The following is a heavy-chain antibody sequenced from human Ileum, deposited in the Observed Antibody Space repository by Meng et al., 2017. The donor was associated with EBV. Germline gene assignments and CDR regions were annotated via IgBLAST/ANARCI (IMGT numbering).Heavy chain of an antibody. Sequence: QVQLQESGPILVKPSQPLSLACAVSGGSISSGGLYWSWIRQPPGKGLEWIGYIHYSGSTYYNPSLKSRVSLSIDTSRSQFSLRLSSVTAADTAAYYCARDTDLYYYDNSGFDFWGQGTLVTVSS. D-gene: IGHD3-22*01. V-gene: IGHV4-30-4*01. CDR2: IHYSGST. CDR3: ARDTDLYYYDNSGFDF. CDR1: GGSISSGGLY. J-gene: IGHJ4*02.